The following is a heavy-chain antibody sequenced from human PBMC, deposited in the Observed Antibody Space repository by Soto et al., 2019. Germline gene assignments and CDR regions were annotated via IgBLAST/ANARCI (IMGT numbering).Heavy chain of an antibody. Sequence: SVKGSGQASGGTLSIYAISWVRQAPGQGLEWMGGIIPIFGTANYAQKFQGRVTITADESTSTAYMELSSLRSEDTAVYYWARLSITIFGVVNGMDVGAQGTTVTVSS. V-gene: IGHV1-69*01. CDR1: GGTLSIYA. CDR2: IIPIFGTA. D-gene: IGHD3-3*01. J-gene: IGHJ6*02. CDR3: ARLSITIFGVVNGMDV.